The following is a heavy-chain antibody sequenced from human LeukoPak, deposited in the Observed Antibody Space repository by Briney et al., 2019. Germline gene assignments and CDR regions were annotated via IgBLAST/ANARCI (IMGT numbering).Heavy chain of an antibody. Sequence: KPSETLSLTCTVSGGSISSGSYYWSWIRQPAGKGLEWIGRIYTSGSTNYNPSLKSRVTISVDTSKNQFSLKLSSVTAADTAVYYCARGRSYYYYGMDVWGQGTTVTVSS. CDR3: ARGRSYYYYGMDV. J-gene: IGHJ6*02. CDR1: GGSISSGSYY. V-gene: IGHV4-61*02. CDR2: IYTSGST.